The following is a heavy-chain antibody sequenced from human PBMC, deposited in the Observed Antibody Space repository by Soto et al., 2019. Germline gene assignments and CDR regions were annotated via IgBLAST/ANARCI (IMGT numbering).Heavy chain of an antibody. CDR2: LYAGGTT. CDR1: GRTVSHYY. CDR3: VTPRQSGENYGMDV. D-gene: IGHD3-10*01. J-gene: IGHJ6*02. Sequence: GGSLRLSCVASGRTVSHYYMAWVRQAPGMGPQWVSVLYAGGTTYYTESVKGRFTISRDTSKNTLFLQMDSLRAADTAVYYCVTPRQSGENYGMDVWGQGTTVTVSS. V-gene: IGHV3-53*01.